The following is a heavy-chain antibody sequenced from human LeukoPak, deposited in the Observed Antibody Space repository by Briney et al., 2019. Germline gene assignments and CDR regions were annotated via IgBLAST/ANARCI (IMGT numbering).Heavy chain of an antibody. CDR1: GYTFTGYY. D-gene: IGHD3-22*01. V-gene: IGHV1-2*02. J-gene: IGHJ3*02. Sequence: GASVKVSCKASGYTFTGYYMHWVRQAPGQGLEWMGWINPNSGGTNYAQKFQGRGTMTRDTSISTAYMELSRLRSDDTAVYYCASPYYYDSSGYYNDAFDIWGQGTMVTVSS. CDR2: INPNSGGT. CDR3: ASPYYYDSSGYYNDAFDI.